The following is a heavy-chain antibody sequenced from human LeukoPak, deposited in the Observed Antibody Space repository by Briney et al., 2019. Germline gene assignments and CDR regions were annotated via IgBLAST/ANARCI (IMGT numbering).Heavy chain of an antibody. V-gene: IGHV1-46*01. CDR1: GYTFTSYY. J-gene: IGHJ1*01. Sequence: ASVKVSCKASGYTFTSYYMHWVRQAPGQGLEWMGIINPSGGSTSYAQKFQGRVTMTRDTSTSIVYMELSSLRSEDTAVYYCASHSSGWYRLQHWGQGTLVTVSS. CDR2: INPSGGST. D-gene: IGHD6-19*01. CDR3: ASHSSGWYRLQH.